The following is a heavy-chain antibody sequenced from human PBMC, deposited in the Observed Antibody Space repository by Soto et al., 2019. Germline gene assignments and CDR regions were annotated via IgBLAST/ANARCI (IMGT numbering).Heavy chain of an antibody. CDR2: IYSGGST. Sequence: EVQLVESGGGLIQPGGSLRLSCAASGFTVSSNYMSWVRQAPGKGLEWVSVIYSGGSTYYADSVKGRFTISRDNSKNTLYLQMNSLRAEDTAVYYCARDWGERWLQGDDYWGQGTLVTVSS. V-gene: IGHV3-53*01. D-gene: IGHD3-16*01. J-gene: IGHJ4*02. CDR1: GFTVSSNY. CDR3: ARDWGERWLQGDDY.